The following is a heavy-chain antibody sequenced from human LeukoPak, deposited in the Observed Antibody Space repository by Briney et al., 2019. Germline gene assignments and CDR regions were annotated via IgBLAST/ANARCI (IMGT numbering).Heavy chain of an antibody. CDR1: GYSISSGYY. J-gene: IGHJ4*02. CDR2: IYHSGST. Sequence: SETLSLTCTVSGYSISSGYYWGWIRQPPGKGLEWIGSIYHSGSTYYNPSLKSRVTISVDTSKNQFSLKLSSVTAADTAVYYCAMRQWLRPFDYWGQGTLVTVSS. D-gene: IGHD5-12*01. CDR3: AMRQWLRPFDY. V-gene: IGHV4-38-2*02.